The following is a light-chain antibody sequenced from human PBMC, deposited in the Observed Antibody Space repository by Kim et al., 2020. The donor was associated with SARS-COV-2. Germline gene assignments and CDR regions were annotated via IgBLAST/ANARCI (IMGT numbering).Light chain of an antibody. Sequence: GQRVTISFSGSSSNIGSNIVNWYQQFPGTAPKLLINRNNQRPSGVPDRFSGSKSGTSASLAISGLQSEDEADYYCAAWDDSLNAWVFGGGTQLTVL. CDR3: AAWDDSLNAWV. CDR2: RNN. J-gene: IGLJ3*02. CDR1: SSNIGSNI. V-gene: IGLV1-44*01.